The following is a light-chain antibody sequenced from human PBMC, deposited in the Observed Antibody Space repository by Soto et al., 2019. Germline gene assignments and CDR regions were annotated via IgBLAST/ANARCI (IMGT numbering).Light chain of an antibody. J-gene: IGLJ1*01. CDR1: GSNIGNNN. CDR2: QNN. Sequence: QSVLAQPPSASGTTRQTVTISCSGSGSNIGNNNVHCYQQFPGTAPKLLLYQNNQRPSGVPARCSGAKSDTSAPLAISGLRSEDEADYYCAAWEDSLSGHVFGTGTKVTVL. V-gene: IGLV1-47*01. CDR3: AAWEDSLSGHV.